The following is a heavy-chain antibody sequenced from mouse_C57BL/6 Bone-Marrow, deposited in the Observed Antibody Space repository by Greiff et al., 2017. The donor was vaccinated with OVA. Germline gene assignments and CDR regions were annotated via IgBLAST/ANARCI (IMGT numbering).Heavy chain of an antibody. CDR2: IDPNSGGT. V-gene: IGHV1-72*01. D-gene: IGHD1-1*02. CDR1: GYTFTSYW. CDR3: ARAGLWSLAY. J-gene: IGHJ3*01. Sequence: VQLQQPGAELVKPGASVKLSCKASGYTFTSYWMHWVKQRPGRGLEWIGRIDPNSGGTKYNEKFKSKATLTVDKPSSTAYMQISSLTSEDSAVNYCARAGLWSLAYWGQGTLVTVSA.